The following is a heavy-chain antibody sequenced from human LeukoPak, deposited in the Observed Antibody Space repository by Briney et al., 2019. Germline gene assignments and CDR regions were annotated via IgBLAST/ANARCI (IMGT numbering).Heavy chain of an antibody. CDR1: GFTVSSNY. CDR3: ARGYMAARAPFDY. J-gene: IGHJ4*02. CDR2: IYSGGST. V-gene: IGHV3-53*04. D-gene: IGHD6-6*01. Sequence: GGSLRHSCAASGFTVSSNYMSWVRQAPGKGLEWVSVIYSGGSTYYADSVKGRFTISRHNSKNTLYLQMNSLRAEDTAVYYCARGYMAARAPFDYWGQGTLVTVSS.